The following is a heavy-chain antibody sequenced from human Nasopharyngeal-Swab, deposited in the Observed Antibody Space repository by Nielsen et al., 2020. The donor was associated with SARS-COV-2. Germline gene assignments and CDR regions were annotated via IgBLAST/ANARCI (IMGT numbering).Heavy chain of an antibody. V-gene: IGHV4-30-4*01. J-gene: IGHJ5*01. CDR3: AREGPDYYDSSGYYNWFDS. CDR2: IYYSGST. Sequence: SETLSLTCTVSGGSISSGDYYWSWIRQPPGKGLEWIGYIYYSGSTYYNPSLKSRVTISVDTSKNQFSLKLSSVTAADTAVYYCAREGPDYYDSSGYYNWFDSWGQGTLVTVSS. D-gene: IGHD3-22*01. CDR1: GGSISSGDYY.